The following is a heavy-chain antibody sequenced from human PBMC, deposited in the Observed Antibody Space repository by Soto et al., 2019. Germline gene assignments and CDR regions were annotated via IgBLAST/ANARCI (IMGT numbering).Heavy chain of an antibody. Sequence: QVQLVQSGAEVKKPGSSVKVSCKAFGGTFSSYAISWVRQAPGQGLEWMGGIIPIFGTANYAQKFQGRVTITADESTSTAYMELSSLRSEDTAVYYCARDHRGFLEWVPFDPWGQGTLVTVSS. J-gene: IGHJ5*02. CDR2: IIPIFGTA. D-gene: IGHD3-3*01. V-gene: IGHV1-69*01. CDR3: ARDHRGFLEWVPFDP. CDR1: GGTFSSYA.